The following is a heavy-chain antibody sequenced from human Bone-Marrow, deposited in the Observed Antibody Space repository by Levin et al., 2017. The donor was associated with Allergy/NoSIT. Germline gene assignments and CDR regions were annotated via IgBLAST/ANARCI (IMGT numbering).Heavy chain of an antibody. D-gene: IGHD6-19*01. V-gene: IGHV3-7*02. CDR2: INQGGSVK. Sequence: GGSLRLSCAASGFAFGNDWMGWVRQAPGKGLEWVANINQGGSVKHYLDSVKGRFTISRDNGKNSLFLEMNYLRVDDTAVYYCATVPYNSGWHGDWGQGTLVTVSS. CDR1: GFAFGNDW. J-gene: IGHJ4*02. CDR3: ATVPYNSGWHGD.